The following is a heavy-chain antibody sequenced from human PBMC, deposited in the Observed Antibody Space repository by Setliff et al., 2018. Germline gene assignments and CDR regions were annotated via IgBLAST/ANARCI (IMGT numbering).Heavy chain of an antibody. J-gene: IGHJ6*03. D-gene: IGHD3-22*01. CDR3: ARSPFVYSNGDGYYYDRNYYCYMDV. CDR1: GESFSGHY. Sequence: PSETLSLTCAVYGESFSGHYWSWIRQPPGKGLEWIGEINHSGSTNYNPSLKSRVTILLDTSKKQFSLNLSSVTAADTAVYYCARSPFVYSNGDGYYYDRNYYCYMDVWGKGTTVTVSS. V-gene: IGHV4-34*01. CDR2: INHSGST.